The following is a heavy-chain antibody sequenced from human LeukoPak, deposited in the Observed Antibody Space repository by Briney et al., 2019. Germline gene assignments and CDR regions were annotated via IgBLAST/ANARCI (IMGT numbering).Heavy chain of an antibody. Sequence: SETLSLTCTVSGGSISSHYWSWIRQPPGKGLEWIGYIYYSGSTNYNPSLKSRVTISVDTSKNQFSLKLSSVTAADTAVYYCAAQTGRVNYYYMDVWGKGTTVTVSS. CDR2: IYYSGST. V-gene: IGHV4-59*11. CDR3: AAQTGRVNYYYMDV. CDR1: GGSISSHY. J-gene: IGHJ6*03. D-gene: IGHD5-24*01.